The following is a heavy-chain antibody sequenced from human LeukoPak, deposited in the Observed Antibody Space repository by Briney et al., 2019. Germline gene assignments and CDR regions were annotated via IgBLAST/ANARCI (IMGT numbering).Heavy chain of an antibody. CDR3: ARDPNDITDAAAYLHWYMDV. J-gene: IGHJ6*03. D-gene: IGHD1-1*01. V-gene: IGHV4-4*07. CDR2: IYTRGNT. Sequence: SETLSLTCTVSGVSINDYSWSWIRQSAGKGLEWIGRIYTRGNTEYNPSLKSRVTISVHKSKNQLSLDLGSVTAADTAVYYCARDPNDITDAAAYLHWYMDVWGKGATVTVSS. CDR1: GVSINDYS.